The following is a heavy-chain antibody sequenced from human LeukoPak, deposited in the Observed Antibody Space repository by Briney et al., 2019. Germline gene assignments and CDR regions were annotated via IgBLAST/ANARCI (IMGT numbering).Heavy chain of an antibody. CDR1: GYTFTSYA. CDR2: SNAGNGNT. CDR3: ARGGYSSSWPLDY. V-gene: IGHV1-3*02. J-gene: IGHJ4*02. D-gene: IGHD6-13*01. Sequence: ASVKVSCKASGYTFTSYAMHWVRQAPGQRLEWMGWSNAGNGNTKYSQEFQGRATITRDTSASTAYMELSSLRSEDMAVDYGARGGYSSSWPLDYWGQGTLVTVSS.